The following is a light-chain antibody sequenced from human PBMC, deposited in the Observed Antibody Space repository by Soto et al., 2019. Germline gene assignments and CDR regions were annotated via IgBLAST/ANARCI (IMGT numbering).Light chain of an antibody. V-gene: IGKV1-33*01. J-gene: IGKJ5*01. CDR3: QQYENLPT. CDR1: QNINNY. CDR2: DAS. Sequence: DIHMTQSPSSLSSSLGYIVTITFQASQNINNYLNWYQQKPGRAPKLLIYDASNLEAGVPSRFRGSGSGTDFTFTISRLQPEDIATYYCQQYENLPTFGQGTRLEIK.